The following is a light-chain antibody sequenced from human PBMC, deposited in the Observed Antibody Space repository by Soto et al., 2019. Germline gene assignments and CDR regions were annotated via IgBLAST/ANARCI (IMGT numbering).Light chain of an antibody. CDR1: SSDVGGYDY. J-gene: IGLJ1*01. CDR3: CSYAGNSRV. Sequence: QSALTQPRSVSGSPGLSVTLSCTGTSSDVGGYDYVSWYQQHPDKAPKLIIYDVSRRPSGVPDRFSGSKSDNTASLTISGLQAEDDADYYCCSYAGNSRVFGTGAKVTVL. V-gene: IGLV2-11*01. CDR2: DVS.